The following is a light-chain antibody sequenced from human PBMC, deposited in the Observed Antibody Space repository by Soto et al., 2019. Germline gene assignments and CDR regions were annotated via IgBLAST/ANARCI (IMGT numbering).Light chain of an antibody. J-gene: IGKJ2*01. Sequence: EVVLTQSPGTLSLSPGERATLSCRASQTVSNNYLAWYQQKPGQAPRLLIFGSSDSATGIPDRFSGSGSGTDFTLTISRLEPEDFAVYYCQQDGSSPPYTFGQGTKLEIK. V-gene: IGKV3-20*01. CDR1: QTVSNNY. CDR2: GSS. CDR3: QQDGSSPPYT.